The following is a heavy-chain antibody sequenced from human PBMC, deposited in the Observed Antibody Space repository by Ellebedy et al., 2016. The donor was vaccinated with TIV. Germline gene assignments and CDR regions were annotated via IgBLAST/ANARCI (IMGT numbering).Heavy chain of an antibody. Sequence: GGSLRLSCAASEFTVGSNYMSWVRQAPGRGLEWVSVISTGLSTHYADSVKGRFTVSRDDSKNTPHLQMHSLRAEDTAVYYCATESFNDVDLKIWGVFNMWGQGTMVTVSS. D-gene: IGHD1-1*01. CDR3: ATESFNDVDLKIWGVFNM. CDR2: ISTGLST. CDR1: EFTVGSNY. V-gene: IGHV3-66*01. J-gene: IGHJ3*02.